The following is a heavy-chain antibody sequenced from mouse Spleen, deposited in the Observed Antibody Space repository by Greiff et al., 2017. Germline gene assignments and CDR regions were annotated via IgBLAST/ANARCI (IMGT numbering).Heavy chain of an antibody. CDR3: ARPSYYGNYDWYFDV. Sequence: EVQLVESGGGLVQPGGSLKLSCAASGFTFSSYTMSWVRQTPEKRLEWVAYISNGGGSTYYPDTVKGRFTISRDNAKNTLYLQMSSLKSEDTAMYYCARPSYYGNYDWYFDVWGAGTTVTVSS. CDR2: ISNGGGST. V-gene: IGHV5-12-2*01. CDR1: GFTFSSYT. D-gene: IGHD2-10*01. J-gene: IGHJ1*01.